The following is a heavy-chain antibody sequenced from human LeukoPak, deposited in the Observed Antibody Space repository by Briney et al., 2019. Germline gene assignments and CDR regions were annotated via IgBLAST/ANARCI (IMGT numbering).Heavy chain of an antibody. V-gene: IGHV3-74*01. CDR2: INSDGSST. CDR3: ARVYYDSSGLFDY. CDR1: GFTFSSYW. J-gene: IGHJ4*02. D-gene: IGHD3-22*01. Sequence: GGSPRLSCAASGFTFSSYWMHWVRQAPGKGLVWVSRINSDGSSTSYADSVKGRFTISRDNAKDTLYLQMNSLRAEDTAVYYCARVYYDSSGLFDYWGQGTLVTVPS.